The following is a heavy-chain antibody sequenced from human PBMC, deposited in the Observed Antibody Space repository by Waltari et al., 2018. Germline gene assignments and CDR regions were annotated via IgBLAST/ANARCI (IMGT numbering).Heavy chain of an antibody. D-gene: IGHD1-26*01. V-gene: IGHV3-73*01. Sequence: EVQLVESGGGLVQPGGSLILSCEGSGFSFSSSAIHWVRQASGKGLEWVGRIRSQSAGSGTAYAESVKGRFTISRDDSQNTAYLQMYSLKTEDTAVYYCTPAKWYLGDLDYWGLGTLVSVPS. CDR1: GFSFSSSA. J-gene: IGHJ4*02. CDR2: IRSQSAGSGT. CDR3: TPAKWYLGDLDY.